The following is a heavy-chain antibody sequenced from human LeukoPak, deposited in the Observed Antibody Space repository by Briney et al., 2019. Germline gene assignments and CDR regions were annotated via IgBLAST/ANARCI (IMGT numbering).Heavy chain of an antibody. J-gene: IGHJ4*02. V-gene: IGHV3-15*01. Sequence: GGSLRLSCAASGFTFSNAWMSWVRQPPGKGLEWVGRIKSKTDGGTTDYAAPVKGIFTISRDDSKNTLYLQMNSLKTEDTAVYYCTTEIRGGNYYDSSGYYFGYWGQGALVTVSS. CDR1: GFTFSNAW. CDR3: TTEIRGGNYYDSSGYYFGY. D-gene: IGHD3-22*01. CDR2: IKSKTDGGTT.